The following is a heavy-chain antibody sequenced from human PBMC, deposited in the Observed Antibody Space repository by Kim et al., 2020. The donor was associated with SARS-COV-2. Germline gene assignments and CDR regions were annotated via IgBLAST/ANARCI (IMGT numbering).Heavy chain of an antibody. J-gene: IGHJ6*02. CDR1: GFTFSSYG. CDR3: AKDEYSSWGSWYYYYGMDV. V-gene: IGHV3-30*18. Sequence: GGSLRLSCAASGFTFSSYGMHWVRQAPGKGLEWVAVISYDGSNKYYADSVKGRFTISRDNSKNTLYLQMNSLRAEDTAVYYCAKDEYSSWGSWYYYYGMDVWGQGTTVTVSS. CDR2: ISYDGSNK. D-gene: IGHD6-6*01.